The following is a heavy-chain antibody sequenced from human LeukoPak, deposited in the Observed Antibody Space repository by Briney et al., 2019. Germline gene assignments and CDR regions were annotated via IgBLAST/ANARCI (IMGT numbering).Heavy chain of an antibody. CDR2: ISSNGGSS. CDR1: GFTFSSYA. J-gene: IGHJ4*02. Sequence: GGSLRLSCSASGFTFSSYAMHWVRQAPGKGLEYVSAISSNGGSSYYADSVKGRFTISRDNSKNTLYLQMSSLRAEDTAVYYCVKGNAFTAAADFDYWGQGTLVTVSS. CDR3: VKGNAFTAAADFDY. V-gene: IGHV3-64D*06. D-gene: IGHD6-25*01.